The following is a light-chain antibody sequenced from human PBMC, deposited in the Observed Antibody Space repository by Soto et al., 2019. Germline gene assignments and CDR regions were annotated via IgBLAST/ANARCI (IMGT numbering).Light chain of an antibody. V-gene: IGKV3-15*01. CDR3: QQNKDWPGT. CDR2: DAS. CDR1: QSVSYY. Sequence: EILMTQSPATLSVSPGERVTFSCRASQSVSYYLAWYQQKPGQAPRLLIYDASTRATGIPVRFSGSGSGTEFTLTSSSLQSEDFGVYYCQQNKDWPGTFGQGTKVEIK. J-gene: IGKJ1*01.